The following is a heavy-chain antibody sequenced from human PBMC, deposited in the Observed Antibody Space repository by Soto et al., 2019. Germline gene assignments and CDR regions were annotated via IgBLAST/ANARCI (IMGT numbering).Heavy chain of an antibody. CDR2: INPSGGST. CDR1: GYTFTSYY. CDR3: ARVGAPYYDFWSGYWDY. D-gene: IGHD3-3*01. V-gene: IGHV1-46*01. Sequence: ASVKVSCKASGYTFTSYYMHWVRQAPGQGLEWMGIINPSGGSTSYAQKFQGRVTMTRDTSTSTVYMELSSLRSEDTAVYYCARVGAPYYDFWSGYWDYWGQGTLVTVSS. J-gene: IGHJ4*02.